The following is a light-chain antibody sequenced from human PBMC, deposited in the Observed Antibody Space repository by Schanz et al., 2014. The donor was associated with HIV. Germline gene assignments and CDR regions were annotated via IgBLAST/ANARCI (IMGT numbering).Light chain of an antibody. CDR2: GAS. V-gene: IGKV3-20*01. CDR1: QSVSSNY. Sequence: EIVLTQSPGTLSLSPGERATLSCRASQSVSSNYLAWYLQKPGQAPRLLIFGASSRATDVPDRFSGSGSGTDFTLTISRLEPEDFAVYYCQHYGSSPPEVPFGQGTKLEIK. CDR3: QHYGSSPPEVP. J-gene: IGKJ2*01.